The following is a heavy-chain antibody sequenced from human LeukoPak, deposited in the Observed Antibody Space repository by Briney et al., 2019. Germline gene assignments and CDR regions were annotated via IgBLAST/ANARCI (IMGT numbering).Heavy chain of an antibody. CDR2: ISSSSSTI. D-gene: IGHD3-9*01. CDR1: GFTLSSYE. CDR3: ARDRAKKGVLRYFDWSYYFDY. Sequence: GGSLRLSCAASGFTLSSYEMNWVRQAPGKGLEWVSYISSSSSTIYYADSVKGRFTISRDNAKNSLYLQMNSLRAEDTAVYYCARDRAKKGVLRYFDWSYYFDYWGQGTLVTVSS. V-gene: IGHV3-48*01. J-gene: IGHJ4*02.